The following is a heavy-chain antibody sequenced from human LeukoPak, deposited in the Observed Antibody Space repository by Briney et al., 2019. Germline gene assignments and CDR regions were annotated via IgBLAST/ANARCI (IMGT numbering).Heavy chain of an antibody. CDR3: ARSPNHNWFDP. Sequence: KSGESLKISCKGSGFSFSTYWIAWVRQMPGKGPEWMGIIYPSDSDTRYSPSFQGQVTISADKSISTAYLQWSSLKASDTAIYYCARSPNHNWFDPWGQGTLVTVSS. CDR2: IYPSDSDT. J-gene: IGHJ5*02. CDR1: GFSFSTYW. V-gene: IGHV5-51*01. D-gene: IGHD2-8*01.